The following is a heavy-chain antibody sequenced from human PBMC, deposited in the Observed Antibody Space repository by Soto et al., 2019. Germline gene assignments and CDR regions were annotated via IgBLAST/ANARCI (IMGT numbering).Heavy chain of an antibody. CDR3: AHRPGGYLSGWDNGYFDY. D-gene: IGHD6-19*01. CDR2: IYWDDDK. CDR1: GFSFSTSQVG. V-gene: IGHV2-5*02. Sequence: QITLNESGPTLVKPTQTLTLTCTFSGFSFSTSQVGVGWIRQPPGKAQEWLAFIYWDDDKRYSPSLRSRLSITKDTSKNQVVLTMTNMDPVDTATYYCAHRPGGYLSGWDNGYFDYWGRGALVTVSS. J-gene: IGHJ4*02.